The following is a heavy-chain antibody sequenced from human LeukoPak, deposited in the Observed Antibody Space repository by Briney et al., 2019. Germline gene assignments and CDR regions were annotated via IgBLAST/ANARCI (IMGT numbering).Heavy chain of an antibody. D-gene: IGHD5-18*01. CDR3: AKDESRGYSYGSYYYYYGMDV. Sequence: GGSLRLSCAASGFTFDDYAMHWVRQAPGKGLEWVSGISWNSGSIGYADSVKGRFTISRDNAKNSLYLQMNSLRAEDTALYYCAKDESRGYSYGSYYYYYGMDVWGQGTRSPSP. J-gene: IGHJ6*02. CDR1: GFTFDDYA. CDR2: ISWNSGSI. V-gene: IGHV3-9*01.